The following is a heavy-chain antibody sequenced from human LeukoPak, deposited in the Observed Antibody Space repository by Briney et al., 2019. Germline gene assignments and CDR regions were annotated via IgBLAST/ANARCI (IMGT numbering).Heavy chain of an antibody. D-gene: IGHD3-9*01. V-gene: IGHV4-4*07. Sequence: SETLSLTCTVSGGSISSYYWSWIRQPAGKGLEWIGRIYTSGSTNYNPSLKSRVTMSVDTSKNQFSLKLSSVTAADTAVYYCASAPYYDILTGYYAPFEYWGQGTLVTVSS. CDR1: GGSISSYY. CDR3: ASAPYYDILTGYYAPFEY. CDR2: IYTSGST. J-gene: IGHJ4*02.